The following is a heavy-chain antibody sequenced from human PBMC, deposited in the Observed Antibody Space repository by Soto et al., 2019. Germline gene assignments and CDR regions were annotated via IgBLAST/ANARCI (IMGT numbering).Heavy chain of an antibody. CDR1: GYSFTSYW. V-gene: IGHV5-10-1*01. CDR3: ASQYCSGTSCYGEYGMDV. D-gene: IGHD2-2*01. J-gene: IGHJ6*02. Sequence: GESLKISCKGSGYSFTSYWISWVRQMPGKGLEWMGRIDPSDSYTNYSPSFQGHVTISADKSISTAYLQWSSLKASDTAMYYCASQYCSGTSCYGEYGMDVWGQGTTVTVSS. CDR2: IDPSDSYT.